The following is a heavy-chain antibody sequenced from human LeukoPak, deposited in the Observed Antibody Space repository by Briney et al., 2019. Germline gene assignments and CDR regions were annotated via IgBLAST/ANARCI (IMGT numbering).Heavy chain of an antibody. D-gene: IGHD3-3*01. J-gene: IGHJ6*03. CDR3: ARSGYYDFWSGYFPSNYYYYYYMDV. CDR1: GGSISSYY. V-gene: IGHV4-4*09. CDR2: IYTSGST. Sequence: SETLSFTCTVSGGSISSYYWSWIRQPPGKGLEWIGYIYTSGSTNYNPSLKSRVTISVDTSKNQFSLKLSSVTAADTAVYYCARSGYYDFWSGYFPSNYYYYYYMDVWGKGTTVTVSS.